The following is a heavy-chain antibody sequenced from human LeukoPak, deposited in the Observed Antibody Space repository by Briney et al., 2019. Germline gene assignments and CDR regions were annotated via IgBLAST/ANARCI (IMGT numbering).Heavy chain of an antibody. J-gene: IGHJ4*02. CDR2: IHSAGST. V-gene: IGHV3-53*01. Sequence: PGGSLRLSCAASGFTVSLSYMSWVRQAPGRGLEWVSMIHSAGSTYYADSVRGRFTISRDNSKATLYLQMNSLKADDTAVYFCARVIRSGNYYFDYWGQGTLVTVSS. D-gene: IGHD4-23*01. CDR1: GFTVSLSY. CDR3: ARVIRSGNYYFDY.